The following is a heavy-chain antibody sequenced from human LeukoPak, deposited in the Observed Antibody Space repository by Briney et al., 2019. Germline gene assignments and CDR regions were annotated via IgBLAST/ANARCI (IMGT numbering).Heavy chain of an antibody. D-gene: IGHD6-13*01. Sequence: TLSXTXTVSGGSXSSSTYYWGWIRQPPGKGLEWIGSIFYSGRTYYNPSLKSRVTMSVDTSKDQFSLRLSSVNAADTAVYYCARDILATSIAAPYYWGQGTLVTVSS. V-gene: IGHV4-39*07. CDR2: IFYSGRT. J-gene: IGHJ4*02. CDR3: ARDILATSIAAPYY. CDR1: GGSXSSSTYY.